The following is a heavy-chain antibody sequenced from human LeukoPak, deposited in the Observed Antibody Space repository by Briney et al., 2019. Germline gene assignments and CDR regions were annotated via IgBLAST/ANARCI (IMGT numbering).Heavy chain of an antibody. CDR3: AELSITMIGGV. Sequence: GGSLRLSCAASGFTFSSYEMNWVRQAPGKGLEWVSYISSSGSTIYYADSVKGRFTISRDNAKNSLYLQMNSLRAEDTAVYYCAELSITMIGGVWGKGATVTISS. J-gene: IGHJ6*04. D-gene: IGHD3-10*02. V-gene: IGHV3-48*03. CDR2: ISSSGSTI. CDR1: GFTFSSYE.